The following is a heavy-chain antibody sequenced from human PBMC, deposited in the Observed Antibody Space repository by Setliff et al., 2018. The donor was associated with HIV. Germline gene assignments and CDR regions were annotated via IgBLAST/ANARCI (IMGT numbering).Heavy chain of an antibody. D-gene: IGHD2-15*01. V-gene: IGHV1-69*13. CDR2: IIPIFGTA. CDR1: GGSFRNYA. Sequence: ASVKVSCKASGGSFRNYAINWVRQAPGQGLEWMGGIIPIFGTANYAQKFQGRVTITADESTSTAYMELSSLRSEDTAVYYCARDGGYCSGGSCSESGYWGQGTLVTVSS. CDR3: ARDGGYCSGGSCSESGY. J-gene: IGHJ4*02.